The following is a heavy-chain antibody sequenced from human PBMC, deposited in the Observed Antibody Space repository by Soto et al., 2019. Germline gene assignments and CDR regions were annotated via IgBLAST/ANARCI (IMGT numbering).Heavy chain of an antibody. J-gene: IGHJ5*02. V-gene: IGHV4-61*01. CDR1: GGSLSGGSYY. CDR3: ARDWGPYWFDP. D-gene: IGHD3-16*01. CDR2: IYDSGAT. Sequence: SETLSLTCTVSGGSLSGGSYYWNWIRQPPGKQMEWIGYIYDSGATKYNPSLKSRVTISQDTSKNQFSLKMNSVTPSDTAVYYCARDWGPYWFDPWGQG.